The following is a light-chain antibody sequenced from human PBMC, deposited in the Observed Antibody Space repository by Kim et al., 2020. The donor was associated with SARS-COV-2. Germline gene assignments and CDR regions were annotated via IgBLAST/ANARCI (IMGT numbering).Light chain of an antibody. CDR2: AAS. J-gene: IGKJ4*02. CDR1: QGISSY. Sequence: DIQLTQSPSFLSASVGDRVTITCRASQGISSYLAWYQQKPGKAPKLLIYAASTLQSGVPSRCSGSGSGTEFTLTISSLQPEDFATYYCQQLNSYPRLTFGGGTKVDIK. V-gene: IGKV1-9*01. CDR3: QQLNSYPRLT.